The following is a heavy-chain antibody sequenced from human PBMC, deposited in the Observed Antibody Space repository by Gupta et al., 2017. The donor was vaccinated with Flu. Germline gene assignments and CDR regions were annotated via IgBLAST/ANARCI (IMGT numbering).Heavy chain of an antibody. CDR1: GFTFGDFA. D-gene: IGHD6-25*01. CDR2: IRSNNYGGTA. CDR3: TRDNGYYFDY. Sequence: EVQLVESGGGLVQPGRSLTPSCTASGFTFGDFAMSWVRQAPGKGLEWVGFIRSNNYGGTAEYAASVKGRFTISRDDSKSIAYLQMNSLKTEDTAVYYCTRDNGYYFDYWGQGTLVTVSS. V-gene: IGHV3-49*04. J-gene: IGHJ4*02.